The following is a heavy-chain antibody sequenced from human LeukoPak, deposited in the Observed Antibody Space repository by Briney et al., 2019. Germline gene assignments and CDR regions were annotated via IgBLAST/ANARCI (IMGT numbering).Heavy chain of an antibody. CDR1: GGSFSGYY. CDR2: INHSGST. Sequence: SETLSPTCAVYGGSFSGYYWSWIRQPPGKGLEWIGEINHSGSTNYNPSLKSRVTISVDTSKNQFSLKLSSVTAADTAVHYCASGYDYGVVDYWGQGTLVTVSS. V-gene: IGHV4-34*01. CDR3: ASGYDYGVVDY. J-gene: IGHJ4*02. D-gene: IGHD5-12*01.